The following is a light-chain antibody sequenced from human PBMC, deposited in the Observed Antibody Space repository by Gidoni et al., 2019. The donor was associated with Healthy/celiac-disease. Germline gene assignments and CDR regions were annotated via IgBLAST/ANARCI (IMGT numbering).Light chain of an antibody. V-gene: IGKV4-1*01. J-gene: IGKJ1*01. CDR3: QQYYSTPWT. Sequence: IVLTQSPDSLAVSLGERATINCKSSQSVLYSSNNKNYLDWYQQKPGQPPKLLIYWASTRESGVPDRFSGSGSGTDFTLTISSLQAEDVAVYYCQQYYSTPWTFGQGTKVEIK. CDR2: WAS. CDR1: QSVLYSSNNKNY.